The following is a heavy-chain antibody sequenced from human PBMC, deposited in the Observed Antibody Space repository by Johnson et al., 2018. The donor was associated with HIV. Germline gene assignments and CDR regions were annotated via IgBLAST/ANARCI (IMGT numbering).Heavy chain of an antibody. Sequence: QEQLVESGGGVVQPGRSLRLSCAASGFTFSSYGMHWVRQAPGKGLEWVAVIWYDGSNKYYPGSVKGRFTISRENAKNSLYLQMNSLRAGDTAVYYCARDRGAGHAFDIWGQGTMVTVSS. CDR3: ARDRGAGHAFDI. D-gene: IGHD3-10*01. CDR1: GFTFSSYG. CDR2: IWYDGSNK. V-gene: IGHV3-33*08. J-gene: IGHJ3*02.